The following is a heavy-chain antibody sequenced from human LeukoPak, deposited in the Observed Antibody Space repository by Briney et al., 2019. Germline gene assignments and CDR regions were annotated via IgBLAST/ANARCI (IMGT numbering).Heavy chain of an antibody. V-gene: IGHV4-59*01. Sequence: SETLSLTCTVSGASINTYYWSWIRQPPGKGLECIGYIYYSGSTNYNPSLKSRVTMSVDTSKNQFSLKLSSVTAADTAVYYCAIINTVWNAFDIWGQGTMVTVSS. J-gene: IGHJ3*02. D-gene: IGHD1-1*01. CDR1: GASINTYY. CDR3: AIINTVWNAFDI. CDR2: IYYSGST.